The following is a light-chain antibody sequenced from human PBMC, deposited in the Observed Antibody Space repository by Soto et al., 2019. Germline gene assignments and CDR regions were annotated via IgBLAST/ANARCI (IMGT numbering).Light chain of an antibody. V-gene: IGKV3-11*01. Sequence: EIVLTQSPATLSLSPGERATLSCRASQSVSSYLAWYQQKPGQAPRLLIYDASNKAKGIPARFSGSGSGEDFTLNISSLEPEDFAVYYCQQRSNWHRPSWTFGQGTKVEIK. CDR1: QSVSSY. CDR2: DAS. J-gene: IGKJ1*01. CDR3: QQRSNWHRPSWT.